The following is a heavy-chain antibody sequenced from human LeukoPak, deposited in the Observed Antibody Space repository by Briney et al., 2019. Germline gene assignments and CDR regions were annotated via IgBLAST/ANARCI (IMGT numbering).Heavy chain of an antibody. CDR3: TAGTGRSDFDY. D-gene: IGHD3/OR15-3a*01. CDR1: GFTFSNAW. J-gene: IGHJ4*02. V-gene: IGHV3-15*01. Sequence: GGSLRLSCAASGFTFSNAWMSWVRQAPGRGLEWVGRIKRKGDDGTIDYAAPVKGRLSVSRDDSKNMLYLQMNSLKSEDTAVYYCTAGTGRSDFDYWGQGTPVTVSS. CDR2: IKRKGDDGTI.